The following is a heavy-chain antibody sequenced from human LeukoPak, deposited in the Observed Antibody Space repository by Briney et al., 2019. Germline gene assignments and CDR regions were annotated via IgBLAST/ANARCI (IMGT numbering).Heavy chain of an antibody. D-gene: IGHD2-15*01. CDR3: AGGLLGCRSGSCYPTDY. CDR1: GFTFSSYA. Sequence: GRSLRLSCAASGFTFSSYAMHWVRQAPGKGLEWVAVISDDGNNQYYVDSVKGRFTISRDNPKNTLYLQMDSLRTEDTAVYYCAGGLLGCRSGSCYPTDYWGQGTLVTVSS. CDR2: ISDDGNNQ. J-gene: IGHJ4*02. V-gene: IGHV3-30*04.